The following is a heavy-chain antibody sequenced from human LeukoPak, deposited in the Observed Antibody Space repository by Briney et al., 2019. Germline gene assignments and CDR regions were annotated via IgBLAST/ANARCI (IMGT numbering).Heavy chain of an antibody. V-gene: IGHV3-23*01. CDR2: TSGSGGST. Sequence: GGSLRHSCAASGFTFSSYAMSWVRQAPGKGLEWVSGTSGSGGSTYYAGSVKGRFTISRDNSKNTPYLQMNSLRVEDTAVYYCAKNGGSQCYSHLDSWGQGTLVTVSS. D-gene: IGHD2-15*01. CDR3: AKNGGSQCYSHLDS. CDR1: GFTFSSYA. J-gene: IGHJ4*02.